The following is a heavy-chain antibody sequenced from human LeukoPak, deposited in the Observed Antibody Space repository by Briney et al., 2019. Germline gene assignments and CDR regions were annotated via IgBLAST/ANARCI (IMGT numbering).Heavy chain of an antibody. D-gene: IGHD2-2*01. CDR1: GYTFTSYW. CDR2: IHPDDSDT. Sequence: GESLKISCQGSGYTFTSYWIGWVRQMPGKGLESMAIIHPDDSDTRYSPSFQGQVIISADKSIGTAYLQWSSLKASDTAMYYCARGYCSTTRCYYFDLWGQGTLVTVSS. CDR3: ARGYCSTTRCYYFDL. V-gene: IGHV5-51*01. J-gene: IGHJ4*02.